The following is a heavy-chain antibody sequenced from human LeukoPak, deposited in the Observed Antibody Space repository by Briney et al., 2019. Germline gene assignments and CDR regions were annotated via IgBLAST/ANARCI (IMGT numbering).Heavy chain of an antibody. Sequence: ASEKVSCKTSGYTFSSYGISWVRQAPGQGLEWMGWISAHNGNTNYAQKFQGRVTMTTETSTSTAYMELRSLRSDDTAVYYCGRDQYCSSSTCGINYYYYYGMDVWGQGTTVTVSS. D-gene: IGHD2-2*01. V-gene: IGHV1-18*01. CDR2: ISAHNGNT. CDR3: GRDQYCSSSTCGINYYYYYGMDV. J-gene: IGHJ6*02. CDR1: GYTFSSYG.